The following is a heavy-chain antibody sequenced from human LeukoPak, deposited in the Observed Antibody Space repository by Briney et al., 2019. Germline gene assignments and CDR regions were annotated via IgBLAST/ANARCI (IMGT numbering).Heavy chain of an antibody. Sequence: ASETLSLTCAVYGGSFSGYYWSWIRQPPGKGLEWIGEINHSGSTNYNPSLKSRVTISVDTSKNQFSLKRSSVTAADTAVYYCARSVYYYMDVWGKGTTVTVSS. V-gene: IGHV4-34*01. CDR1: GGSFSGYY. J-gene: IGHJ6*03. CDR3: ARSVYYYMDV. CDR2: INHSGST.